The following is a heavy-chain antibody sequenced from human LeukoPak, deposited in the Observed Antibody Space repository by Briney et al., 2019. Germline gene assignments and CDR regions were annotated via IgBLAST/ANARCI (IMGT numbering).Heavy chain of an antibody. CDR2: IYHSGST. V-gene: IGHV4-38-2*01. D-gene: IGHD3-3*01. J-gene: IGHJ4*02. CDR1: GYSISSGYY. Sequence: SETLSLTCAVSGYSISSGYYWGWIRQPPGKGLEWIGSIYHSGSTYYNPSLKSRVTISVDTSKNQFSLKLSSVTAADTAVYYCARSDTIFGVTHFDYWGQGTLVTVSS. CDR3: ARSDTIFGVTHFDY.